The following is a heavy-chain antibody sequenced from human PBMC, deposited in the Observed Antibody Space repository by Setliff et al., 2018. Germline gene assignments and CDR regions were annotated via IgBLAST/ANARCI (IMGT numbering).Heavy chain of an antibody. CDR3: VRESRSTWYRRDF. D-gene: IGHD6-13*01. V-gene: IGHV4-34*10. CDR1: GGSFSDYY. CDR2: INHSGSA. Sequence: SETLSLTCTVYGGSFSDYYWGWIRQPPGKGLEWIAEINHSGSANYNPSLKSRVTMSVATSKNYFSLDVNSVTAADTAVYYCVRESRSTWYRRDFWGQGTLVTVSS. J-gene: IGHJ4*02.